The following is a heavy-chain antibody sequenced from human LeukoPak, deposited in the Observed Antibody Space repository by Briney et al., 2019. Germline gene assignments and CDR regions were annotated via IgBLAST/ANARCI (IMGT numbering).Heavy chain of an antibody. J-gene: IGHJ6*03. CDR3: ARGPTMVRGVIRFYYYMDA. V-gene: IGHV4-34*01. D-gene: IGHD3-10*01. Sequence: SETLSLTCTVHGGSFSGSYWSWIRQSPGRGLEWIGEINHSGSTNYNPSLKSRVSISIDTSKNQFSLKLTSVTAADTAMYYCARGPTMVRGVIRFYYYMDAWGKGTTVTVSS. CDR2: INHSGST. CDR1: GGSFSGSY.